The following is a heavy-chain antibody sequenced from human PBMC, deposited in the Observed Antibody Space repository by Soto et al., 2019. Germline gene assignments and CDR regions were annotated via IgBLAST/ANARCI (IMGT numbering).Heavy chain of an antibody. Sequence: VQLVQSGAEVRKPGASVKVSCKSSGDCFNDYYIHWVRQAPGQGLEWMGWINPNGGVTKYAQKFQGWVTMTRDTSIRTVYMELSRLRSDDTAIYYCARESGGATATLDYYYFYMDVWGKGTTVTVSS. D-gene: IGHD5-12*01. J-gene: IGHJ6*03. V-gene: IGHV1-2*04. CDR1: GDCFNDYY. CDR3: ARESGGATATLDYYYFYMDV. CDR2: INPNGGVT.